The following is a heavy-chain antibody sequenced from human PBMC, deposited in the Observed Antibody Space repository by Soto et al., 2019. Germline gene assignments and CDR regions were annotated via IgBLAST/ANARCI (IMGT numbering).Heavy chain of an antibody. CDR2: INSDGSFT. Sequence: EVQLVESGGGLVQPGGSLRLSCAASGFTFSNYWMHWVRQAPGKGLVWVSRINSDGSFTTYADSVKGRFTISRDNTKNTLFLQMDSLTVEASAVYYCAGGGGSNLPFEIWGQGTTVTVSS. J-gene: IGHJ3*02. CDR1: GFTFSNYW. D-gene: IGHD3-16*01. V-gene: IGHV3-74*01. CDR3: AGGGGSNLPFEI.